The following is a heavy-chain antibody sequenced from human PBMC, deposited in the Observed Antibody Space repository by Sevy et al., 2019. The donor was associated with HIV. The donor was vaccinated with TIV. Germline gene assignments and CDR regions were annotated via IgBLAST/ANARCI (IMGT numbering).Heavy chain of an antibody. J-gene: IGHJ6*02. CDR3: AKVRSSGGYYGMDV. CDR1: GFTFSSYG. CDR2: ISYDGSNK. D-gene: IGHD6-25*01. Sequence: GGSLRLSCAASGFTFSSYGMHWVRQAPGKGLEWVAVISYDGSNKYYADSVKGRFTISRDNSKNTLYLQMNSLRAEDTAVYDCAKVRSSGGYYGMDVWGQGTTVTVSS. V-gene: IGHV3-30*18.